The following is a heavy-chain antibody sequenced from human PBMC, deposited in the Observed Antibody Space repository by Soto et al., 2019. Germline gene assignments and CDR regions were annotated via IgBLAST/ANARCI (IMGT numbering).Heavy chain of an antibody. V-gene: IGHV3-21*01. J-gene: IGHJ4*02. CDR2: ISSGSSYI. CDR1: GFTFSSYS. D-gene: IGHD4-4*01. Sequence: PGGSLRLSCAASGFTFSSYSMNWVRQAPGKGLGWVSSISSGSSYIYSADSVKGRFTISRDNAKNSLYLQMNSLRAEDTAVYYCAREDYSNFDYWGQGTLVTVSS. CDR3: AREDYSNFDY.